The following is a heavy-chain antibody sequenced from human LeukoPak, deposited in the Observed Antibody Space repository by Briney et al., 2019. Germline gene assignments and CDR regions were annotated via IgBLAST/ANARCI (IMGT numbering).Heavy chain of an antibody. CDR3: ARVITYYYDSSGYWGTYYFDY. CDR1: GGSISSYY. J-gene: IGHJ4*02. Sequence: SETLSLTCTVSGGSISSYYWSWIRQPPGKGLEWIGEINHSGSTNYNPSLKSRVTISVDTSKNQFSLKLSSVTAADTAVYYCARVITYYYDSSGYWGTYYFDYWGQGTLVTVSS. V-gene: IGHV4-34*01. D-gene: IGHD3-22*01. CDR2: INHSGST.